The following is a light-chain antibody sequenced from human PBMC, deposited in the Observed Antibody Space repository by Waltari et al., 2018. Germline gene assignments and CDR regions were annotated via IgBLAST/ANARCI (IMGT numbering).Light chain of an antibody. V-gene: IGKV4-1*01. J-gene: IGKJ2*01. Sequence: DIVMTQSPDSLSVSLGERATINCKSSQSVLYTSNYHNYLAWYQQKPGQPPKLLLYWASTRESGVPDRFSGSGSGTDFTHSISTLQAEDVAVYYCQQYYSAPYTFGQGTRLEIK. CDR3: QQYYSAPYT. CDR1: QSVLYTSNYHNY. CDR2: WAS.